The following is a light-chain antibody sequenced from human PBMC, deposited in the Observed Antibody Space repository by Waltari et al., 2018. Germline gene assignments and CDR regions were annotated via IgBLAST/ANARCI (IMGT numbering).Light chain of an antibody. CDR1: NSDVGHYNL. CDR3: CSYAGSWIWV. V-gene: IGLV2-23*02. Sequence: QAALTQPASVSGSPGQSITISCTGSNSDVGHYNLVSWYQKHPGKAPKLIIYEVTNRPSVISDRFSGFKTGNTASLTISGLQAEDEADYYCCSYAGSWIWVFGGGTELTVL. CDR2: EVT. J-gene: IGLJ3*02.